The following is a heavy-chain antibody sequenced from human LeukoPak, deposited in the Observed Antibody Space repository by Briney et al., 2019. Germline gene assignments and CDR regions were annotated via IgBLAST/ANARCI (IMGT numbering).Heavy chain of an antibody. Sequence: GASVKVSCKASGYTFTSYGISWVRQAPGQGLEWMGWINPNNGGTNYAQKFQGRVTMTRDTSISTAYMELSSLRSDDTAVYYCASGYNYGPPFWGQGTLVTVSS. CDR1: GYTFTSYG. CDR3: ASGYNYGPPF. J-gene: IGHJ4*02. D-gene: IGHD5-18*01. V-gene: IGHV1-2*02. CDR2: INPNNGGT.